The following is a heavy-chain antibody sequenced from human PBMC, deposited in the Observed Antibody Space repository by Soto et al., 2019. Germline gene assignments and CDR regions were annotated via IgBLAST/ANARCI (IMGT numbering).Heavy chain of an antibody. CDR2: ISSSGGSR. D-gene: IGHD1-1*01. Sequence: EEQVSESGGGLVQPGGSLRLSRAASGFNFNTFAMSWIRQAPGKGLEWVSHISSSGGSRDYADSVRGRFTISRDNSKNVVFLQMKSLRADDTATYYCAKDPPSPWTANWVDPWGKGTLVTVSS. V-gene: IGHV3-23*01. CDR3: AKDPPSPWTANWVDP. J-gene: IGHJ5*02. CDR1: GFNFNTFA.